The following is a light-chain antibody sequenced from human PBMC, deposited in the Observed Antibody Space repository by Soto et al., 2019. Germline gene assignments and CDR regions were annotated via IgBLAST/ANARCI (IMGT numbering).Light chain of an antibody. CDR2: EVS. CDR3: SSYTSSSTLV. V-gene: IGLV2-18*02. Sequence: QSALTQPPSVSGSPGQSVTISCTGTSSDVGSYNRVSWYQQPPGTAPKLKIHEVSNRPSGVPDRFSGSKSGNTASLTISGLQAEDEADYYCSSYTSSSTLVFGGGTKLTVL. J-gene: IGLJ2*01. CDR1: SSDVGSYNR.